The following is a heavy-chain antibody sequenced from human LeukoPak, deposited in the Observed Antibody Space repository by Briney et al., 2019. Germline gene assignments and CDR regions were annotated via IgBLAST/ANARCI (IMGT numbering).Heavy chain of an antibody. V-gene: IGHV4-34*01. Sequence: SETLSLTCAVYGGSFSGYYWSWIRQPPGKGLEWIGEINHSGSTNYNPSLKSRVTISVDTSKNQFSLKLSSVTAADTAVYYCARDFRGAGPFAYWGKGTLVTAS. J-gene: IGHJ4*02. CDR1: GGSFSGYY. D-gene: IGHD3-10*01. CDR2: INHSGST. CDR3: ARDFRGAGPFAY.